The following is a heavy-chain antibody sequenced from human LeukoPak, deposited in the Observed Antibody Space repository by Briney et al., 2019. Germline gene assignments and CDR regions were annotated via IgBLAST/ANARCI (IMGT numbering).Heavy chain of an antibody. Sequence: SETLSLTCTVSGDSVSTSDYYWGWIRQSPVKGLEWIGDVFYTGKTNYNPSLRGRATISIDTSKNQFSLKLTYVTAADSAVYYCARVFDSWGQGTLVTVSS. CDR1: GDSVSTSDYY. V-gene: IGHV4-39*07. CDR2: VFYTGKT. CDR3: ARVFDS. J-gene: IGHJ4*02.